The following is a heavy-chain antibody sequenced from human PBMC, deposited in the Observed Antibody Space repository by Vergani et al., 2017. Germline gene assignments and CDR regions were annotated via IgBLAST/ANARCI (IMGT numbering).Heavy chain of an antibody. D-gene: IGHD5/OR15-5a*01. V-gene: IGHV4-30-4*08. CDR1: GGSVSSGDYY. CDR3: ASAEVSWWFDP. Sequence: QVQLQESGPGLVKPSQTLSLTCTVSGGSVSSGDYYWNWIRQPPGKGLEWIGYISYSGSTYYNPSLKSRVAISLDTSKNHFSLRLTSVTAADTAVYYCASAEVSWWFDPCGQGTLVTVSS. CDR2: ISYSGST. J-gene: IGHJ5*02.